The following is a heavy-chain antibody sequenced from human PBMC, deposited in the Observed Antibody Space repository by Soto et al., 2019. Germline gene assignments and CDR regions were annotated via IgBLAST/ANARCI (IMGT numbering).Heavy chain of an antibody. CDR1: GFTFSSYA. CDR2: ISYDGSNK. J-gene: IGHJ4*02. D-gene: IGHD6-13*01. Sequence: GGSLRLSCAASGFTFSSYAMHWVRQAPGKGLEWVAVISYDGSNKYYADSVKGRFTISRDNSKNTLYLQMNSLRAEDTAVYYCARETGSSSPYYNPFDYWGQGTLVTVSS. CDR3: ARETGSSSPYYNPFDY. V-gene: IGHV3-30-3*01.